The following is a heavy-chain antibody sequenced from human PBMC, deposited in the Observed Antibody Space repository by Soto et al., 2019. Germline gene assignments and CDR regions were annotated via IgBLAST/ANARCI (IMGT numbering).Heavy chain of an antibody. CDR3: AKGSSSVYYYYYGMDV. CDR2: MSFDGSHK. J-gene: IGHJ6*02. V-gene: IGHV3-30*18. D-gene: IGHD6-6*01. Sequence: PGRSLRLSCAASGFNVKAYVMHWVRQSPSKGLEWVTVMSFDGSHKYYADSVKGRFTISRDNSENTLYLQMNSLRPEDTAVYYCAKGSSSVYYYYYGMDVWGQGTTVTVSS. CDR1: GFNVKAYV.